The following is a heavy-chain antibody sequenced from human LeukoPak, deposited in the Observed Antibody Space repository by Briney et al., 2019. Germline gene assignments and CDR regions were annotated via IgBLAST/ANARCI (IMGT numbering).Heavy chain of an antibody. Sequence: GGSLRLSCAASGFTFSSCAMSWVRQAPGKGLEWVSAISGSGGSTYYADSVKGRFTISRDNSMNTLYLQMNGLRAEDTAVYYCAKGRPHRGWASSWAHRKTGAFDIWGQGTMVTVSS. D-gene: IGHD6-13*01. CDR2: ISGSGGST. CDR1: GFTFSSCA. CDR3: AKGRPHRGWASSWAHRKTGAFDI. J-gene: IGHJ3*02. V-gene: IGHV3-23*01.